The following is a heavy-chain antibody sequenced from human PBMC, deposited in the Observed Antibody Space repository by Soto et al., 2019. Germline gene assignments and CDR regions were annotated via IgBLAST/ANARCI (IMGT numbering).Heavy chain of an antibody. Sequence: QVQLVQSGAEVTKSGASVKVSCKASGYTFTSHDINWVRQATGQGLEWMGWMNPNSGNTGYAQKFQGRVTMTRNTSISTAYMELSSLRSEDTAVYYCARWDYGVYARFDYWGQGTLVTVSS. V-gene: IGHV1-8*01. CDR1: GYTFTSHD. J-gene: IGHJ4*02. CDR2: MNPNSGNT. CDR3: ARWDYGVYARFDY. D-gene: IGHD4-17*01.